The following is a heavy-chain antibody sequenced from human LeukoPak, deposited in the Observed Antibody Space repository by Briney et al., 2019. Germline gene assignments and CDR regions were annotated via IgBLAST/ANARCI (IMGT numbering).Heavy chain of an antibody. CDR3: AELGITMIGGV. CDR1: GLTFSSYG. Sequence: GGSLRLSCGASGLTFSSYGMHWVRQAPGKGLEWVSYISSSGSTIYYADSVKGRFTISRDNAKNSLYLQMNSLRAEDTAVYYCAELGITMIGGVWGKGTTVTISS. V-gene: IGHV3-48*03. CDR2: ISSSGSTI. D-gene: IGHD3-10*02. J-gene: IGHJ6*04.